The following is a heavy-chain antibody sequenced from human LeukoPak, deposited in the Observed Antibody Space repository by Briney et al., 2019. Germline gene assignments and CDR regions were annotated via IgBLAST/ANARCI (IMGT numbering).Heavy chain of an antibody. D-gene: IGHD4-23*01. CDR3: AKVPDYGGNAETIFDI. V-gene: IGHV3-23*01. CDR1: GFTFSSYA. J-gene: IGHJ3*02. Sequence: GGSLRLSCAASGFTFSSYAMSWVRQAPGKGLEWVSAISGSGGSTYYADSVKGRFTISRDNSKNTLYLQMNSLRAEDTAVYYCAKVPDYGGNAETIFDIWGQGTMVTVSS. CDR2: ISGSGGST.